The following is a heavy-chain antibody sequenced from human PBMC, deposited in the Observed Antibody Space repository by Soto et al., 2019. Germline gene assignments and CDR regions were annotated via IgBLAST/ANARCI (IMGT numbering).Heavy chain of an antibody. D-gene: IGHD2-15*01. J-gene: IGHJ6*02. Sequence: SETLSLTCAVSGDSISSSNWWIWVRQPPEKGLEWIGEIYHSGSTYYSPSLKSRVTLSLDKPRNHFSLTLTSVTAADTAMYFWASRPSFCTGGSCYVDYYEGMDVWGQGTTVTVSS. V-gene: IGHV4-4*02. CDR1: GDSISSSNW. CDR3: ASRPSFCTGGSCYVDYYEGMDV. CDR2: IYHSGST.